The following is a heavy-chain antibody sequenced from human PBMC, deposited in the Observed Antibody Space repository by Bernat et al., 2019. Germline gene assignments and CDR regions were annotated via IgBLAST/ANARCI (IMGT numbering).Heavy chain of an antibody. CDR3: ARGGGIAAAYTEFDY. J-gene: IGHJ4*02. CDR1: GYTFTGYY. Sequence: QVQLVQSVAEVKKPGASVKVSCKASGYTFTGYYMHWVRQAPGQGLEWMGWINPNSGGTNYAQKVQGGVTVNRDTSIGTAYMRLSRLRSDDAAVYYCARGGGIAAAYTEFDYWGQGTLVTVSS. V-gene: IGHV1-2*02. D-gene: IGHD6-13*01. CDR2: INPNSGGT.